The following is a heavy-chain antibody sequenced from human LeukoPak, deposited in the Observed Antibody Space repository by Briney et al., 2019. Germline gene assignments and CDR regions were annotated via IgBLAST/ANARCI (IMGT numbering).Heavy chain of an antibody. J-gene: IGHJ3*02. CDR1: GFSMSSSSYY. CDR2: IYYSGST. V-gene: IGHV4-39*07. D-gene: IGHD3-22*01. CDR3: AAGPNYYYHTSLYIDAFDI. Sequence: PGETLSLTCTVSGFSMSSSSYYWGWIRQPPGKGLEWFGSIYYSGSTYYNPSLKSRFTIAVDTSTIQFSLKLSSVTAADTAVYYCAAGPNYYYHTSLYIDAFDIWGQRTMVTVSS.